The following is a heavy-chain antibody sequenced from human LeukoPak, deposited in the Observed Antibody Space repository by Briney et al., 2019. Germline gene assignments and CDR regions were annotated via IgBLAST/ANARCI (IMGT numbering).Heavy chain of an antibody. V-gene: IGHV3-23*01. CDR1: GGSFSGYY. CDR3: AKGSYYDSSGSFYFDY. J-gene: IGHJ4*02. CDR2: ISGSGDNT. D-gene: IGHD3-22*01. Sequence: ETLSLTCAVYGGSFSGYYWSWVRQAPGKGLEWVSGISGSGDNTYYADSVKGRFTISRDNSKNTLYVQVNSLGTEDTAAYYCAKGSYYDSSGSFYFDYWGQGTLVTVSS.